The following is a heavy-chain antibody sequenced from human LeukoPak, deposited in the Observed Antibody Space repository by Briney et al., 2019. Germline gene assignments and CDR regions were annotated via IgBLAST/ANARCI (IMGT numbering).Heavy chain of an antibody. CDR1: GGSISSYY. J-gene: IGHJ4*02. D-gene: IGHD3-22*01. V-gene: IGHV4-59*01. CDR3: ARGVEDSSGYYSYSDC. CDR2: IYYSGSS. Sequence: SETLSLICTVSGGSISSYYWSWIRQPPGKGLEWIGYIYYSGSSNYNPSLKSRVTISVDRSKNQYSLKLSSVTAADTAVYYCARGVEDSSGYYSYSDCWGQGTLVTVSS.